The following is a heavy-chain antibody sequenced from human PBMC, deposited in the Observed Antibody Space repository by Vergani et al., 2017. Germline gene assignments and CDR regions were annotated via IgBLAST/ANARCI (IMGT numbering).Heavy chain of an antibody. V-gene: IGHV3-7*01. J-gene: IGHJ6*03. CDR2: IKQDGSEN. CDR3: AREMLGCCSSLSCYTYYYYYYMDV. Sequence: EVQLLESGGGLVQPGGSLRLSCAASGFTFSSYGMSWVRQAPGKGLEWVTNIKQDGSENYYADSVKGRFTISRDNAKNSLYLQMNSLRAEDTAVYYCAREMLGCCSSLSCYTYYYYYYMDVWGKGP. CDR1: GFTFSSYG. D-gene: IGHD2-2*02.